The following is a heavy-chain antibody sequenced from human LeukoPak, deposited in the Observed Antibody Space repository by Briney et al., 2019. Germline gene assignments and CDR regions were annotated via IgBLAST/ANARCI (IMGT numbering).Heavy chain of an antibody. CDR1: GGSFSGYY. Sequence: SETLSLTCAVYGGSFSGYYWSWIRQPPGKGLEWIGEINHSGSTNYNPSLKSRVAISIDTSKNQFSLRLSSVAAADTALYYCARGDAYYMDVWGKGTTVTVSS. V-gene: IGHV4-34*01. CDR3: ARGDAYYMDV. J-gene: IGHJ6*03. CDR2: INHSGST.